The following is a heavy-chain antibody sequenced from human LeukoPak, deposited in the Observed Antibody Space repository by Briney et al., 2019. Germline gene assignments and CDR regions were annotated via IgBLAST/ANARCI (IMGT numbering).Heavy chain of an antibody. CDR2: ISAYNGNT. CDR1: GYTFTSYG. V-gene: IGHV1-18*01. D-gene: IGHD2-15*01. Sequence: GASVKVSCKASGYTFTSYGISWVRQAPGQGLEWMGRISAYNGNTNYAQKLQGRVTMTTDTSTSTAYMELRSLRSDDTAVYYCARVGDRSYYYYYYYMDVWGKGTTVTVSS. CDR3: ARVGDRSYYYYYYYMDV. J-gene: IGHJ6*03.